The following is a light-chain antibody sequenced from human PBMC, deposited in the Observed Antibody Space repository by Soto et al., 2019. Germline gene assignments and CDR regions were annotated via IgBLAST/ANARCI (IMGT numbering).Light chain of an antibody. J-gene: IGLJ1*01. CDR3: QSYDKRLTAYV. V-gene: IGLV1-40*01. CDR2: GNG. Sequence: QSVLTQPPSVSGAPGQRVTISCSGTSSSIGAGYEVHWYHQLPGTAPKLVVSGNGNRPSGVPDRLSASKSGTSASLVITGLQAEDEGHYYCQSYDKRLTAYVFRNGTKVT. CDR1: SSSIGAGYE.